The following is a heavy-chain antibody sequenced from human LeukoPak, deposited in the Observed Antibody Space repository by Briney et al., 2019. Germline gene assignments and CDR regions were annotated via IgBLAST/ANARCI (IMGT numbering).Heavy chain of an antibody. V-gene: IGHV3-21*01. J-gene: IGHJ3*02. CDR2: ISSSSSYI. CDR1: GFTFSSYS. Sequence: PGGSLRLSCAASGFTFSSYSMNWVRQAPGKGLEWVSSISSSSSYIYYADSVKGRFTISRDNAKNSLYLQMNSLRAEDTAVYYCARDLVGGDAFDIWGQGTMVTVSS. D-gene: IGHD1-26*01. CDR3: ARDLVGGDAFDI.